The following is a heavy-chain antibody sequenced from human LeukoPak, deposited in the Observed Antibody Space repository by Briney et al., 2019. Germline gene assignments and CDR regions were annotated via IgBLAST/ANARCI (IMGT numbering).Heavy chain of an antibody. CDR1: GFTFSSYC. V-gene: IGHV4-38-2*01. Sequence: PGGSLRLSCAASGFTFSSYCMDWVRQTPGKGLEWIGSIYHSGSTYYNPSLKSRVTISVDTSKNHFSLMLSSVTAADTAVYYCAGGAVVPAGLLDYWGQGTLVTVSS. J-gene: IGHJ4*02. D-gene: IGHD2-2*01. CDR2: IYHSGST. CDR3: AGGAVVPAGLLDY.